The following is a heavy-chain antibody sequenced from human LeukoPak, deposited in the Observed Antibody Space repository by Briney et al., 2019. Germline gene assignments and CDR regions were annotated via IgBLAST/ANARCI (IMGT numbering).Heavy chain of an antibody. CDR1: GFTFSDYY. D-gene: IGHD3-22*01. CDR2: ISSSGSTI. J-gene: IGHJ4*02. Sequence: PGGSLRLSCAASGFTFSDYYMSWIRQAPGKGLEWVSYISSSGSTIYYADSVKGRFTISRDNAKNSLYLQMNSLRAEDTAVYYCARVRNXXXXSGYXVXYWXQXTLVTVSS. V-gene: IGHV3-11*04. CDR3: ARVRNXXXXSGYXVXY.